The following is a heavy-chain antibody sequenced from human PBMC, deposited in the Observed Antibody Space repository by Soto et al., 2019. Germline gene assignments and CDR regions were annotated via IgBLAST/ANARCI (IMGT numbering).Heavy chain of an antibody. J-gene: IGHJ6*02. CDR1: GYTFTGYY. V-gene: IGHV1-2*04. D-gene: IGHD6-6*01. CDR3: ARDRRQLVNYYYYGMDV. Sequence: QVQLVQSGAEVKKPGASVKVSCKASGYTFTGYYMHWVRQAPGQGLEWMGWINPNSGGTNYAQKLQGWVTMTRDTSISTAYMELSRLRSDDTAVYYCARDRRQLVNYYYYGMDVWGQGTTVTVSS. CDR2: INPNSGGT.